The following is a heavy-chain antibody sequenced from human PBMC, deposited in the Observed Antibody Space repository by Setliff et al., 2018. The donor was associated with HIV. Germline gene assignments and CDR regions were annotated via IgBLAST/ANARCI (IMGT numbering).Heavy chain of an antibody. D-gene: IGHD2-15*01. J-gene: IGHJ6*03. CDR3: TRDTGGGGFPMDV. Sequence: SETLSLTCSVSGDSISSGAYYWSWIRQHPVKGLEWIGYIFSSGITYHSPSLHSRVTISLDTSKNQFSLNLTSITAADTAVYYCTRDTGGGGFPMDVWGKGTTGTVSS. CDR1: GDSISSGAYY. V-gene: IGHV4-31*03. CDR2: IFSSGIT.